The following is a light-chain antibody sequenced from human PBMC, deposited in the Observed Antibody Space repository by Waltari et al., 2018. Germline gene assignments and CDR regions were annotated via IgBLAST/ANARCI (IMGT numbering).Light chain of an antibody. CDR2: KAN. V-gene: IGLV8-61*01. CDR1: SCSFSTTSS. CDR3: ALYMGSGIWV. Sequence: QTVVTEEPSLSVSPGGTAPRTCDFLSCSFSTTSSATRSQQTQGQAPRTLVYKANARSSAVPDRFSGSILGNTAALTITGAQADDESDYNCALYMGSGIWVFGGGTRLTVL. J-gene: IGLJ3*02.